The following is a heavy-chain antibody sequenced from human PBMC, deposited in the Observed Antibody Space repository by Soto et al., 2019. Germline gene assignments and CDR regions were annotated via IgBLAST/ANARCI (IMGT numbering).Heavy chain of an antibody. CDR1: GGSISSGGYY. Sequence: SETLSLTCTVSGGSISSGGYYWSWIRQHPGKGLEWIGYIYYSGSTYYNPSLKSRVTISVDTSKNQFSLKLSSVTAADTAVYYRARDALTGYYGSGSYYIGMDVWGQGTTVTVSS. V-gene: IGHV4-31*03. CDR2: IYYSGST. D-gene: IGHD3-10*01. J-gene: IGHJ6*02. CDR3: ARDALTGYYGSGSYYIGMDV.